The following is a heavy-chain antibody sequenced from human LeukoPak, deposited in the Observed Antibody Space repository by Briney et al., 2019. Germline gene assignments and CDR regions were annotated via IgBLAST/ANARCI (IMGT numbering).Heavy chain of an antibody. CDR1: GDSITSSSYY. Sequence: PSETLSLTCSVSGDSITSSSYYWAWIRQPPERGLEWIGSVYYTGGTNYSPSLKSRVTMSVDTSKNQFSLMLSSVTAADTAVYYCARLSAAAGTAGFDYWGQGTLVTVSS. V-gene: IGHV4-39*01. CDR2: VYYTGGT. D-gene: IGHD6-13*01. J-gene: IGHJ4*02. CDR3: ARLSAAAGTAGFDY.